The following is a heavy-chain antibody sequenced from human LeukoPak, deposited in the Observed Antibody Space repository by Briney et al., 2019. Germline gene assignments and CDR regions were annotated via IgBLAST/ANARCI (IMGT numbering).Heavy chain of an antibody. CDR2: ITGGRSK. Sequence: GGSLRLSCAASGFTFSSYGMNWVRQAPGRGLEWVSGITGGRSKYYADSVKGRFTISRDDSKNTMSLEMNSLRVEDTAVYYCVKDYKSGDGYWDFWGQGILVTVSS. J-gene: IGHJ4*02. CDR1: GFTFSSYG. CDR3: VKDYKSGDGYWDF. D-gene: IGHD5-24*01. V-gene: IGHV3-23*01.